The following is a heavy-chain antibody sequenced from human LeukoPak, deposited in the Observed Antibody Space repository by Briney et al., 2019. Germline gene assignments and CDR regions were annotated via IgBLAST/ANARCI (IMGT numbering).Heavy chain of an antibody. CDR1: GFPFSSYA. Sequence: GGALRLSCSASGFPFSSYAMRWGRQAPGKGVEYVSAISVGGGITYYADSVESRFTISRDNSKNTLYLQMNSLRAEDTAAYYCASDYFDYWGQGTLVTVSS. J-gene: IGHJ4*02. CDR3: ASDYFDY. CDR2: ISVGGGIT. V-gene: IGHV3-64*04.